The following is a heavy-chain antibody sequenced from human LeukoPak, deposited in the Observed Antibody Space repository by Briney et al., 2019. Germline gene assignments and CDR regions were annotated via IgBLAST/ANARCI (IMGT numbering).Heavy chain of an antibody. CDR1: GFTFSSYS. CDR3: ARDGGYNYGPR. V-gene: IGHV3-21*01. D-gene: IGHD5-18*01. Sequence: TSGGSLRLSCAASGFTFSSYSMNWVRQAPGKGLEGFSSISSSSNYIYYADSVKGRFTISRDNAKNSLYLQMNSLRAEDTAVYYCARDGGYNYGPRWGQGTLVTVSS. CDR2: ISSSSNYI. J-gene: IGHJ4*02.